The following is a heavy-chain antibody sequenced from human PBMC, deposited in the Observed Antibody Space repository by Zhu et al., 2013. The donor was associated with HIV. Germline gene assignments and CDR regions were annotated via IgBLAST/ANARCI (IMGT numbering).Heavy chain of an antibody. CDR3: AREKEYSSSSFSYYYGMDV. Sequence: QVQLVQSGAEVKKPGSSVKVSCKASGGTFSSYAISWVRQAPGQGLEWMGGIIPIFGTANYAQKFQGRVTITADESTSTAYMELSSLRSEDTAVYYCAREKEYSSSSFSYYYGMDVWGQGTTVTVSS. D-gene: IGHD6-6*01. V-gene: IGHV1-69*01. CDR1: GGTFSSYA. CDR2: IIPIFGTA. J-gene: IGHJ6*02.